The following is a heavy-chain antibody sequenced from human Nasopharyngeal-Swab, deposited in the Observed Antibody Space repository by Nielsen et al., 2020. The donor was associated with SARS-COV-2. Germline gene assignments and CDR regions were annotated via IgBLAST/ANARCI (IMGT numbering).Heavy chain of an antibody. D-gene: IGHD4-17*01. Sequence: WIRQPPGKGLVWVSRINSDESSTSCADSVKGRFTISRDNAKNTLYLQMNSLRAEDTAVYYCARGGVGYGDRNVWGQGTTVTVSS. CDR3: ARGGVGYGDRNV. CDR2: INSDESST. V-gene: IGHV3-74*01. J-gene: IGHJ6*02.